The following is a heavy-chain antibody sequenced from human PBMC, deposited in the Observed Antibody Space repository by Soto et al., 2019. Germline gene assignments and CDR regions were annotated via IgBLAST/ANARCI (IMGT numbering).Heavy chain of an antibody. CDR1: GFTFSSYA. D-gene: IGHD6-13*01. V-gene: IGHV3-23*01. CDR2: ISGSGGST. CDR3: AKVIAAGGTGYWFDP. Sequence: EVQLLESGGGLVQPGGSLRLSCAASGFTFSSYAMSWVRQAPGKGLEWVSAISGSGGSTYYADSVKGRFTISRDNSKNTLYLQMNSLRAEDTAGYYCAKVIAAGGTGYWFDPWGQGPLVTVSS. J-gene: IGHJ5*02.